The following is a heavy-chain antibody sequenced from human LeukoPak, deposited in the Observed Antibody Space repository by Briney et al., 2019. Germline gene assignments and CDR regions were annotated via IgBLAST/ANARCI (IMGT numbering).Heavy chain of an antibody. CDR3: AAMVRGASGFDP. CDR2: IYYSGST. D-gene: IGHD3-10*01. CDR1: GGSISSSSYY. V-gene: IGHV4-39*07. Sequence: PSETLSLTCTVSGGSISSSSYYWGWIRQPPGKGLEWIGSIYYSGSTYYNPSLKSRVTISVDTSKNQFSLKLSCVTAADTAVYYCAAMVRGASGFDPWGQGTLVTVSS. J-gene: IGHJ5*02.